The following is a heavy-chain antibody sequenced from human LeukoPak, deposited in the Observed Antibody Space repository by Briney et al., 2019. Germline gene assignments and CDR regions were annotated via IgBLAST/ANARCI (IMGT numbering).Heavy chain of an antibody. J-gene: IGHJ3*02. D-gene: IGHD2-8*01. CDR2: IYPGDSDT. Sequence: GESLKISCKGSGYSFTSYWIGWVRQMPGKGLEWMGIIYPGDSDTRYSPSFQGQVTVSADKSISTAYLQWSSLKASDTAMYYCARPNSVSGGAFDIWGQGTMVTVSS. CDR3: ARPNSVSGGAFDI. CDR1: GYSFTSYW. V-gene: IGHV5-51*01.